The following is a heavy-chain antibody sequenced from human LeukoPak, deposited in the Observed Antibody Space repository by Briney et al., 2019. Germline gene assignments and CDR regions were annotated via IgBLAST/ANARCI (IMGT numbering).Heavy chain of an antibody. V-gene: IGHV4-34*01. D-gene: IGHD3-10*01. CDR2: INHSGST. Sequence: PSETLSLTCAVYGGSFSGYYWSWIRQPPGKGLEWIGEINHSGSTNYNPSLKSRVTISVDTSMNQFSLKLSSVTAADTAVYYCARAGWFGEFSTDYWGQGTLVTVSS. CDR3: ARAGWFGEFSTDY. J-gene: IGHJ4*02. CDR1: GGSFSGYY.